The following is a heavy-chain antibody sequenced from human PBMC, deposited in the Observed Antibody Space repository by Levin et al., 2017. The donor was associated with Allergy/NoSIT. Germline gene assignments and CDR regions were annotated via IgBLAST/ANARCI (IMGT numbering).Heavy chain of an antibody. Sequence: PGGSLRLSCVASGLTFRNYCVHWVRQAPGKGLVWVSRISSDGMNTYYADSVRGRFTISRDDAKNTLFLQMNSLRAEDTAVYYCARAGGYTGGWLYYLASWGQGSLVTVSS. J-gene: IGHJ4*02. CDR3: ARAGGYTGGWLYYLAS. CDR1: GLTFRNYC. D-gene: IGHD3-10*01. CDR2: ISSDGMNT. V-gene: IGHV3-74*01.